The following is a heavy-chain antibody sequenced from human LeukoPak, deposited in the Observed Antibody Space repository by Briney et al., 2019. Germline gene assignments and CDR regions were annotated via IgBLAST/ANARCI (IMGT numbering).Heavy chain of an antibody. CDR1: GGSISIDTFY. D-gene: IGHD6-13*01. CDR3: SRVPIRSWPSPDY. J-gene: IGHJ4*02. V-gene: IGHV4-39*01. Sequence: SETLSLTCTVAGGSISIDTFYWGWIRQPPGKGLEWIGSIYYSGNTYYNPSLETRVTISVDTSKNQFSLRLSSVTAADTAVYYCSRVPIRSWPSPDYWGQGTLVTVSS. CDR2: IYYSGNT.